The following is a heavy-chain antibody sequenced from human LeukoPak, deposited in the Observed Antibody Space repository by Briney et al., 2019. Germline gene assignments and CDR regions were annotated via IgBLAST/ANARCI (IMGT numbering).Heavy chain of an antibody. Sequence: GGSLRLSCAASGFTFSSFAMHWVRQAPGKGLEWVAFIRYDGSNKYYADFVKGRFTISRDSSKNTLYLQMNSLRAEDTAVYYCAKDRGDWKYFDHWGQGTLVTVSS. V-gene: IGHV3-30*02. CDR2: IRYDGSNK. D-gene: IGHD1-1*01. CDR1: GFTFSSFA. J-gene: IGHJ4*02. CDR3: AKDRGDWKYFDH.